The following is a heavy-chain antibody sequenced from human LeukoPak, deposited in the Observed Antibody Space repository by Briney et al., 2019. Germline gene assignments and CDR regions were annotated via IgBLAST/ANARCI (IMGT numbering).Heavy chain of an antibody. J-gene: IGHJ2*01. D-gene: IGHD6-13*01. Sequence: SETLSLTCTVSGGSISSSSYYWGWIRQPPGKGLEWIGSIYYSGSTYYNPSLKSRVTISVDTSKNQFSLKLSSVTAADTAVYYCARARTAAGIFDLWGRGTLVTVSS. CDR3: ARARTAAGIFDL. V-gene: IGHV4-39*07. CDR1: GGSISSSSYY. CDR2: IYYSGST.